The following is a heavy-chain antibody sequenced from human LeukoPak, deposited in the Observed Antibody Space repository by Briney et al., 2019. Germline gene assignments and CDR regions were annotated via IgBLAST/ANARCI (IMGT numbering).Heavy chain of an antibody. J-gene: IGHJ4*02. CDR2: ISGSGGST. CDR1: GFTFSNYA. V-gene: IGHV3-23*01. Sequence: PGGSLRLSCAASGFTFSNYAMNWVRQAPGKGLEWVSSISGSGGSTYYADSVKGRFTISRDNSKNTLFLQMNSLRAEDTAVYYCAKDSIWVLSGSGTVLGDWGQGTLVTVSS. D-gene: IGHD3-10*01. CDR3: AKDSIWVLSGSGTVLGD.